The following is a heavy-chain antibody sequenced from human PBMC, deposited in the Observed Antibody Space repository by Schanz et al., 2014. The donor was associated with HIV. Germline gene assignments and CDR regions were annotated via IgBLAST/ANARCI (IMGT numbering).Heavy chain of an antibody. J-gene: IGHJ4*02. CDR2: ISWNNGSI. Sequence: VQLVESGGGLVQPGRSLRLSCAASGFSFDDYAMHWVRQAPGKGLEWVSGISWNNGSIGYADSVKGRFTISRDNAKNSLYLQMNSLRAEDTALYYCAKDFYFRPGRAAAVSFFDYWGQGTLVTVSP. V-gene: IGHV3-9*01. CDR1: GFSFDDYA. D-gene: IGHD6-13*01. CDR3: AKDFYFRPGRAAAVSFFDY.